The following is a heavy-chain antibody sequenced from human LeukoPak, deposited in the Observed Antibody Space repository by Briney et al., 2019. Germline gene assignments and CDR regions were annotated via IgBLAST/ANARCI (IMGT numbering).Heavy chain of an antibody. CDR1: GYTFTNYG. CDR2: ISAYNGNI. V-gene: IGHV1-18*01. D-gene: IGHD3-22*01. CDR3: ARVSGLGNYDSSGYYDY. Sequence: ASVKVSCKASGYTFTNYGISWVRQAPGQGLEWVGWISAYNGNIDYTQKVQGRVTMTTDTSTSTAHMELRSLRSDDTAVYYCARVSGLGNYDSSGYYDYWGQGTLVTVSS. J-gene: IGHJ4*02.